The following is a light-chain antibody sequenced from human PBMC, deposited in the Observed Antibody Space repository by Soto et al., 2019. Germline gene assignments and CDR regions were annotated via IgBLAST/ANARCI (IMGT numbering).Light chain of an antibody. V-gene: IGLV2-23*01. Sequence: QSAPTQPPSVSGSPGQSVTISCTGTSSDVGGYNHVSWYQQYPGKAPKLMIYEGYKRPSGVPNRFSGSKSGNTASLTISGLQAEDEADYYCCAYAGSSTWVFGGGTKLTVL. CDR1: SSDVGGYNH. J-gene: IGLJ3*02. CDR2: EGY. CDR3: CAYAGSSTWV.